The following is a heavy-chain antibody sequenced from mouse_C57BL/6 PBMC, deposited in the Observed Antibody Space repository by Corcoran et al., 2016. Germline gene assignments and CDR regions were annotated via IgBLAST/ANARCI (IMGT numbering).Heavy chain of an antibody. CDR2: INPNNGGT. CDR3: ARITTVVEGFYAMDY. V-gene: IGHV1-26*01. Sequence: EVQLQQSGPELVKPGASVKISCKASGYTFTDYYMNWVKQSHGKSLEWIGDINPNNGGTSYNQKFKGKATLTVDKSSSTAYMELRSLTSEDSAVYYCARITTVVEGFYAMDYWGQGTSVTVSS. D-gene: IGHD1-1*01. J-gene: IGHJ4*01. CDR1: GYTFTDYY.